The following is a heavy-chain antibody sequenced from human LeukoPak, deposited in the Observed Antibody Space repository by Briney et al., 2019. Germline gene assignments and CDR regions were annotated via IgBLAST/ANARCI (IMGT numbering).Heavy chain of an antibody. D-gene: IGHD3-9*01. CDR1: GYTFTSYD. CDR2: MNPNRGNT. J-gene: IGHJ6*03. CDR3: SFVQAEDGIRYFDWLKSTYYMDV. Sequence: ASVKVSCKASGYTFTSYDINWVRQATGQGLECMRWMNPNRGNTGYAQKLQGRVTMTRNISISTAYMELSSLRSEDTAVYYFSFVQAEDGIRYFDWLKSTYYMDVWGKGTTVTISS. V-gene: IGHV1-8*01.